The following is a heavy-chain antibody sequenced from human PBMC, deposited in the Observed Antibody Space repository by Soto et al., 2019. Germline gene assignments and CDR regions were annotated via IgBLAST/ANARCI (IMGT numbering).Heavy chain of an antibody. V-gene: IGHV3-30*03. CDR3: ARVDDLDAFDI. CDR2: ITYDGSNK. Sequence: GGSLRLSCAASGFTFSSYGMHWVRQAPGKGLEWVAVITYDGSNKYYADSVKGRFTISRDNAKNTLYLQMNSLRAEDTAVYYCARVDDLDAFDIWGQGTMVTVSS. CDR1: GFTFSSYG. J-gene: IGHJ3*02.